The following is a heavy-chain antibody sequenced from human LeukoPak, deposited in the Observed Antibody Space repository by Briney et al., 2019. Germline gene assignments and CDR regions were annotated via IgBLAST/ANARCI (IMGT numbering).Heavy chain of an antibody. CDR2: IIPIFGTA. Sequence: ASVKVSCKASGGTFSSYAISWVRQAPGQGLEWMGGIIPIFGTANYAQKFQGRVTITADKSTSTAYMELSSLRSEDTAVYYCGVVGATNAFDIWGQGTMVTVSS. V-gene: IGHV1-69*06. D-gene: IGHD1-26*01. CDR1: GGTFSSYA. J-gene: IGHJ3*02. CDR3: GVVGATNAFDI.